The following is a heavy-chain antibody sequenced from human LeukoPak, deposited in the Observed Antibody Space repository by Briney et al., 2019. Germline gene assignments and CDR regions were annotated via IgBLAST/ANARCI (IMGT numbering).Heavy chain of an antibody. D-gene: IGHD3-22*01. V-gene: IGHV1-69*06. CDR2: IIPIFGTA. CDR3: ARETYDSSGYYYLTDY. J-gene: IGHJ4*02. Sequence: SVKVSCKASGGTFSSYAISWVRQAPGQGLEWMGGIIPIFGTANYAQKFQGRVTITADKSTSTAYMELSSLRSEDTAVYYCARETYDSSGYYYLTDYWGQGTLVTVSS. CDR1: GGTFSSYA.